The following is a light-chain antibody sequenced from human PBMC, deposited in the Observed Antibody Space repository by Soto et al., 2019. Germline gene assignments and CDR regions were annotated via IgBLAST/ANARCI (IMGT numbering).Light chain of an antibody. CDR3: QQYGSSGT. Sequence: EIVLTQSPATLSLSPGERATLSCRASQSVDINLAWYQQKPGQAPRLLIYGASDRATGTPARFSGSGSGTAFTLTISRLEPEDFAVYYCQQYGSSGTFGQGTKVDIK. V-gene: IGKV3-20*01. CDR1: QSVDIN. J-gene: IGKJ1*01. CDR2: GAS.